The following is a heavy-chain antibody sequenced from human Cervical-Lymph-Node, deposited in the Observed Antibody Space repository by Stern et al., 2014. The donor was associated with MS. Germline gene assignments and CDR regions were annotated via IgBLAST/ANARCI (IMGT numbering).Heavy chain of an antibody. CDR1: GYTITGYY. Sequence: QVQLVQSGAEVKKPGASVKVPCKASGYTITGYYLHWVRQAPGQGLEWMGRINPNSGDTKYAQNFQDRVTMTRDTSISTAYMELSRLRSDDTAVYYCARSLNWNDVEDYHYGLDVWGQGTTVTVSS. J-gene: IGHJ6*01. V-gene: IGHV1-2*06. CDR3: ARSLNWNDVEDYHYGLDV. D-gene: IGHD1-1*01. CDR2: INPNSGDT.